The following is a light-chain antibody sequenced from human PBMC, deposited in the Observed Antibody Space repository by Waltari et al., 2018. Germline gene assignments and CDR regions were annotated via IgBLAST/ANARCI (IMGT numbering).Light chain of an antibody. J-gene: IGKJ4*01. CDR1: QSVSTN. CDR2: GAS. CDR3: QQYESWPLT. Sequence: EIVMTQSPATLSVSPGERATLSCRASQSVSTNLAWFQQRSGQAPRLLLYGASTRATGIPAKFSGSGSGTEFTLTISSLHSEDFVLYYCQQYESWPLTFGGGTKVEI. V-gene: IGKV3-15*01.